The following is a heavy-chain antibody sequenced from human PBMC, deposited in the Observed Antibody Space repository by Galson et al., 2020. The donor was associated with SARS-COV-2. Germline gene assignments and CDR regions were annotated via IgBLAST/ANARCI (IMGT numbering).Heavy chain of an antibody. Sequence: SVKVSSKVSGYTLTELSMHWLRQAPGKGPEWMGGFDPEDGETIYAQKFQGRVTMTEDTSTDTAYMELSSLRSEDTAVYYCATATPSVRSYWFDPWGQGTLVTVSS. CDR1: GYTLTELS. CDR3: ATATPSVRSYWFDP. D-gene: IGHD1-26*01. J-gene: IGHJ5*02. CDR2: FDPEDGET. V-gene: IGHV1-24*01.